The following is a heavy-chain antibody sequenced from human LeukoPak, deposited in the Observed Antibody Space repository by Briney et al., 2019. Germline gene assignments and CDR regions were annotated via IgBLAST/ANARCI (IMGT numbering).Heavy chain of an antibody. CDR1: GGTFSGYA. CDR2: IIPIFGTA. D-gene: IGHD6-6*01. Sequence: SVKVSCKASGGTFSGYAISWVRQAPGQGLEWMGGIIPIFGTANYAQKFQGRVTITADESTSTAYMELSSLRSEDTAVYYCARENRQKEYSSSSGGYYYYMDVWGKGTTVTVSS. CDR3: ARENRQKEYSSSSGGYYYYMDV. V-gene: IGHV1-69*13. J-gene: IGHJ6*03.